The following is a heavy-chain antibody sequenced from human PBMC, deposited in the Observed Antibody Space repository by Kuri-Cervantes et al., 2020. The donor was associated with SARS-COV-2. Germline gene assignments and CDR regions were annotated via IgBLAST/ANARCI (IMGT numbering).Heavy chain of an antibody. D-gene: IGHD2-2*01. CDR2: IYHSGST. V-gene: IGHV4-38-2*01. CDR3: ATSGYCSSTSCYPPPYYYYYYVDV. CDR1: GYSISSGYY. Sequence: SETLSLTCAVSGYSISSGYYWGWIRQPPGKGLEWIGSIYHSGSTYYNPSLKSRVTISVDTSKNQFSLKLSSVTAADTAVYYCATSGYCSSTSCYPPPYYYYYYVDVWGKGTTVTVSS. J-gene: IGHJ6*03.